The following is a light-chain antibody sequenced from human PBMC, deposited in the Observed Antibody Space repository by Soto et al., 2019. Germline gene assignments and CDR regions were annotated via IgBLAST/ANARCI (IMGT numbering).Light chain of an antibody. CDR2: GNS. CDR3: HSYDSSLSGSV. CDR1: SSNIGAGYD. V-gene: IGLV1-40*01. J-gene: IGLJ2*01. Sequence: QSVLTQPPSVSGAPGQRVTISCTGSSSNIGAGYDVHWYQHLPETAPKLLIYGNSNRPSGVPDRFSGSKSGTSASLAITGLQAEDEADYYCHSYDSSLSGSVFGGGTKLTVL.